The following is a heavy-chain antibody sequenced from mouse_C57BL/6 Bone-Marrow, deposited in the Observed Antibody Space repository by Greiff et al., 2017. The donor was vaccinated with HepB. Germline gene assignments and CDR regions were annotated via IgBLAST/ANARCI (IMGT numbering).Heavy chain of an antibody. J-gene: IGHJ3*01. Sequence: QVQLQQPGAELVKPGASVKMSCKASGYTFTSYWITWVKQRPGQGLEWIGDIYPGSGSTNYNEKFKSKATLTVDTSSSTAYMQLSSLTSEDAAVYYCARGKNYGSSYEKFAYWGQGTLVTVSA. D-gene: IGHD1-1*01. CDR1: GYTFTSYW. V-gene: IGHV1-55*01. CDR3: ARGKNYGSSYEKFAY. CDR2: IYPGSGST.